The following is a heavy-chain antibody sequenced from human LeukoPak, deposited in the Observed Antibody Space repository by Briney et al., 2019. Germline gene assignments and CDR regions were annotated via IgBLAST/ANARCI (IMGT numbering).Heavy chain of an antibody. CDR2: ISSSSSYI. D-gene: IGHD2/OR15-2a*01. CDR1: GYTFSSYN. J-gene: IGHJ4*02. Sequence: NPGGSLRLSCAAPGYTFSSYNMNWVRQAPGKGLEWVSSISSSSSYIYYADSVKGRFTISRDNAKNSLFLQMNTLRAEDTALYYCARGPLNNFDYWGQGTLVTVSS. CDR3: ARGPLNNFDY. V-gene: IGHV3-21*01.